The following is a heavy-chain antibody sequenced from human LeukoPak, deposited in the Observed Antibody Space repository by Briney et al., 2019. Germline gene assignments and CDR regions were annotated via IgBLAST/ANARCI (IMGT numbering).Heavy chain of an antibody. Sequence: GGSLRLSCAASGFTFSSYAMSWVRQAPGKGLEWVSAISGSGGSTYYADSVKGRFTISRDNSKNTLYLQLNSLRAEDTAVYYCAKYYDILTGYYEAYYHYYYMDVWGKGTTVTVSS. CDR3: AKYYDILTGYYEAYYHYYYMDV. J-gene: IGHJ6*03. D-gene: IGHD3-9*01. CDR1: GFTFSSYA. CDR2: ISGSGGST. V-gene: IGHV3-23*01.